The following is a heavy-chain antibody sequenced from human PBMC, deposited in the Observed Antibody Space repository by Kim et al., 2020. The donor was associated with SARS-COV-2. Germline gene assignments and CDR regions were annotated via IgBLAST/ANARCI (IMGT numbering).Heavy chain of an antibody. V-gene: IGHV4-38-2*01. D-gene: IGHD6-19*01. CDR3: ARHVVTGWFSFDK. J-gene: IGHJ3*02. CDR1: GSSIGGAYY. CDR2: ISHSRHT. Sequence: SETLSLTCSVSGSSIGGAYYWGWIRQPPGRGLEWIGSISHSRHTYYDPSLQSRVTISVDTSKQEFSLNLSSVTATDTAIYYCARHVVTGWFSFDKWGQG.